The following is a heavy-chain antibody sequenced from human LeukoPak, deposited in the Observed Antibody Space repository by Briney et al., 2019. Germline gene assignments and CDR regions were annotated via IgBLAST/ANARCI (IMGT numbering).Heavy chain of an antibody. CDR3: TLIQGWGSGSYYRDF. D-gene: IGHD3-10*01. Sequence: GGSLTLSCAASGFSISNDWISWVRQAPGKGLEWVARVKSRSGGETTDYAAPVKGRFTISRDDSKNTLYLQMNRLKTEDTAVYYCTLIQGWGSGSYYRDFWGQGTLVTVSS. J-gene: IGHJ4*02. CDR2: VKSRSGGETT. V-gene: IGHV3-15*01. CDR1: GFSISNDW.